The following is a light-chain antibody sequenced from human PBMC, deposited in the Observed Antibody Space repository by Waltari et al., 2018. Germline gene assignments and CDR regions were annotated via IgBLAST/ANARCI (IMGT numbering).Light chain of an antibody. V-gene: IGLV1-51*01. CDR2: DNN. CDR3: GTWDSSLSATV. J-gene: IGLJ2*01. Sequence: QSVLTQPPSVSAAPGQKVTISCSGSSSNIGNNYVSWYQQLPGTAPKLLIYDNNKRPSGSPDRFSGSQSGTSATLGITGLQTGDEADYYCGTWDSSLSATVFGGGTKLTVL. CDR1: SSNIGNNY.